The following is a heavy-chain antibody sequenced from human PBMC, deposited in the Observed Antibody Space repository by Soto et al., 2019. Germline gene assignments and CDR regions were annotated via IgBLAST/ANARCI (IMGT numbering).Heavy chain of an antibody. D-gene: IGHD3-22*01. J-gene: IGHJ4*02. V-gene: IGHV4-30-4*01. CDR2: IYYSGST. CDR1: GGSISSGYYY. Sequence: SETLSLTCTVSGGSISSGYYYWSRIRQPPGKGLEWIGYIYYSGSTYYNPSLKSRVTISVDTSKNQFSLKLSSVTAADTAVYYCARGSNDSSGYWVYYFDYWGQGTLVTVSS. CDR3: ARGSNDSSGYWVYYFDY.